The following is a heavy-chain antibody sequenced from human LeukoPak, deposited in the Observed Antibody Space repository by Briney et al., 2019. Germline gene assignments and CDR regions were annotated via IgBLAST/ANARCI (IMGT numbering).Heavy chain of an antibody. D-gene: IGHD6-13*01. Sequence: GGSRRLSCAASGFTFSSYWMTWVRQAPGKGLGWVAKIKQDGSEKYYVDSVKGRFTISRDNAKNSLYLQMNSLGAEDTAVYYCARRGTSSSWAHFDYWGQGTLVTVSS. CDR1: GFTFSSYW. V-gene: IGHV3-7*05. CDR2: IKQDGSEK. J-gene: IGHJ4*02. CDR3: ARRGTSSSWAHFDY.